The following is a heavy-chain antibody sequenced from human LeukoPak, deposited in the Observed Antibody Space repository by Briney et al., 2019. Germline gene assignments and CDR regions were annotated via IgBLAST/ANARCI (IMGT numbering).Heavy chain of an antibody. CDR2: ISGSGGST. D-gene: IGHD3-22*01. J-gene: IGHJ4*02. V-gene: IGHV3-23*01. CDR1: GFSFSSYA. Sequence: GWSLRLSCAASGFSFSSYAMSWVRQAPGKGLEWVSAISGSGGSTYYADSVKGRFTISRDNSKNTLYLQMNSLRAEDTAVYYCATTFYDSSGYYYPPGYWGQGTLVTVSS. CDR3: ATTFYDSSGYYYPPGY.